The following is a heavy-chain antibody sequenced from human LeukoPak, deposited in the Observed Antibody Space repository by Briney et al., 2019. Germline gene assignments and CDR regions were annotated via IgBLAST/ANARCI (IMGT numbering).Heavy chain of an antibody. Sequence: ASVKVSCKTSGYKFTGYYMHWVRQAPGQGLEWMGWINPKSGDPIYVQKFQGRVTLTRDTSIDTVYLELSSLKSDDTAVYYCARDPGHDTSNYGGLDFWGQGTLVTVSS. CDR3: ARDPGHDTSNYGGLDF. D-gene: IGHD4-11*01. V-gene: IGHV1-2*02. J-gene: IGHJ4*02. CDR1: GYKFTGYY. CDR2: INPKSGDP.